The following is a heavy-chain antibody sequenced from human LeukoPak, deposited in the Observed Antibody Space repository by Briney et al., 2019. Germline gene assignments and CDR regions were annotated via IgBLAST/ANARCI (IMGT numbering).Heavy chain of an antibody. CDR3: AREGRDILTGYYHFDY. D-gene: IGHD3-9*01. CDR1: GFTFSSYW. CDR2: INSDGSST. V-gene: IGHV3-74*01. Sequence: GGSLRLSCAASGFTFSSYWMHWVRQAPGKGLVWVSRINSDGSSTSYADSVKGRFTISRDNAENTLYLQMNSLRAEDTAVYYCAREGRDILTGYYHFDYWGQGTLVTVSS. J-gene: IGHJ4*02.